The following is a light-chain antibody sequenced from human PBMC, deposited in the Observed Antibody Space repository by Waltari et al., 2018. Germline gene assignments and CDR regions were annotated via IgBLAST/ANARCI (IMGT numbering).Light chain of an antibody. Sequence: DTVLTQSPDTLSLSPGERATLSCRASQSVSHYLAWYQQKPGQAPRLLIYGASNRATGIPARFSGSGSGTDFTLTISSLEPEDFAVYYCQQRSNWPLTFGGGTKVEIK. J-gene: IGKJ4*01. CDR3: QQRSNWPLT. CDR1: QSVSHY. V-gene: IGKV3-11*01. CDR2: GAS.